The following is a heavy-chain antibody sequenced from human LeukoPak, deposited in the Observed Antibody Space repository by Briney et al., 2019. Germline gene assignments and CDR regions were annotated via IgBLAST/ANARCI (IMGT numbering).Heavy chain of an antibody. J-gene: IGHJ4*02. CDR2: IYTSGST. CDR1: GFTFSDYY. Sequence: GSLRLSCAASGFTFSDYYMSWIRQPAGKGLEWIGRIYTSGSTNYNPSLKSRVTMSVDTSKNQFSLKLSSVTAADTAVYYCAASVFADIDYWGQGTLVTVSS. D-gene: IGHD2-8*01. V-gene: IGHV4-4*07. CDR3: AASVFADIDY.